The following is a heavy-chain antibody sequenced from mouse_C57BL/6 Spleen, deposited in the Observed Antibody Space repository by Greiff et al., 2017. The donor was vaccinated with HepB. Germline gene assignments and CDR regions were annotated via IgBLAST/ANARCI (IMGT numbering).Heavy chain of an antibody. CDR3: ARRHYGNRYFDV. D-gene: IGHD2-1*01. CDR1: GYTFTSYW. Sequence: QVQLQQSGAELVKPGASVKMSCKASGYTFTSYWITWVKQRPGQGLEWIGDIYPGSGSTNYNEKFKSKATLTVDTSSSTAYMQLSSLTSEDSAVYYCARRHYGNRYFDVWGTGTTVTVSS. V-gene: IGHV1-55*01. J-gene: IGHJ1*03. CDR2: IYPGSGST.